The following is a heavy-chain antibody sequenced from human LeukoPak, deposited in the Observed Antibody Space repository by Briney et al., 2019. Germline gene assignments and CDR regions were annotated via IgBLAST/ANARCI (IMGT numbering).Heavy chain of an antibody. V-gene: IGHV4-59*01. J-gene: IGHJ4*02. CDR2: IYYSGST. CDR1: GGSISSYY. Sequence: KPSETLSLTCTVSGGSISSYYWSWIRQPPGKGLEWIGYIYYSGSTNYNPSLKSRVTISVDTSKNQFSLKLSSVTAADTAVYYCARHYDSSGYYHFDYWGQGTLVTVSS. CDR3: ARHYDSSGYYHFDY. D-gene: IGHD3-22*01.